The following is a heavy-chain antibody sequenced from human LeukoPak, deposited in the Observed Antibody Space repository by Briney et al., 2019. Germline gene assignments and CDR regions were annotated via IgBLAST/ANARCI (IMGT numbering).Heavy chain of an antibody. CDR3: ARYGSGSIQNYYYYMDV. V-gene: IGHV3-48*03. Sequence: GGSLRLSCAASGFTFSSYEMNWVRQAPGKGLEWVSYISSSGSTIYYADSVKGRFTISRDNAKNSLYLQMNSLRAEDTAVYYCARYGSGSIQNYYYYMDVWGKGTTVTISS. D-gene: IGHD3-10*01. J-gene: IGHJ6*03. CDR1: GFTFSSYE. CDR2: ISSSGSTI.